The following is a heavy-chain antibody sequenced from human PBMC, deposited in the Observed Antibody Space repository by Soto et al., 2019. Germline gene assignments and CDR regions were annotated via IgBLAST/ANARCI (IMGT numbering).Heavy chain of an antibody. CDR2: ISSTTNYI. Sequence: GGSLRLSCAASGFTFTRYSMNWVRQAPGKELEWVSSISSTTNYIYYGDSMKGRFTISRDNAKNSLYLEMNSLRAEDTAVYYCARESEDLTSNFDYWGQGTLVTVSS. V-gene: IGHV3-21*06. CDR3: ARESEDLTSNFDY. J-gene: IGHJ4*02. CDR1: GFTFTRYS.